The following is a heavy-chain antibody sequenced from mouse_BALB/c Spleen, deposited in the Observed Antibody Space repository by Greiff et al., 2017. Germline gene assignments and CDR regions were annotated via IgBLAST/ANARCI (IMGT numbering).Heavy chain of an antibody. D-gene: IGHD1-1*01. V-gene: IGHV7-3*02. CDR1: GFTFTDYY. J-gene: IGHJ2*01. CDR2: IRNKANGYTT. Sequence: EVQGVESGGGLVQPGGSLRLSCATSGFTFTDYYMSWVRQPPGKALEWLGFIRNKANGYTTEYSASVKGRFTISRDNSQSILYLQMNTLRAEDSATYYCARDNTTVVYYFDYWGQGTTLTVSS. CDR3: ARDNTTVVYYFDY.